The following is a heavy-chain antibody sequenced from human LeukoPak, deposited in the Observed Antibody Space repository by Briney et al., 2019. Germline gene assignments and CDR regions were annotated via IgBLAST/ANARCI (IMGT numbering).Heavy chain of an antibody. V-gene: IGHV4-61*02. J-gene: IGHJ4*02. CDR2: IYSSGST. CDR3: ARGRYWEAGTQD. D-gene: IGHD6-19*01. CDR1: GGSISSGSYY. Sequence: SETLSLTCTVSGGSISSGSYYWSWIRQPAGKGLEWIGRIYSSGSTNYNPSLKSRVTISVDTSKNQFSLKLSSVTAADTAVYYCARGRYWEAGTQDWGQGTLVTVSS.